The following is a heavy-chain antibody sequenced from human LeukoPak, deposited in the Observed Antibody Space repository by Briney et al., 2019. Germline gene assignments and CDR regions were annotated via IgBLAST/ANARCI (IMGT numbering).Heavy chain of an antibody. J-gene: IGHJ4*02. Sequence: GGSLRLSCAASGFIFGNHWMSWVRQAPGKGLEWVANIKYDGSETYYMDSVKGRFTISRDNSKNTLYLQMNSLRAEDTAVYYCANLPLTGYYGFDSWGQGALITVSS. D-gene: IGHD3-9*01. V-gene: IGHV3-7*03. CDR2: IKYDGSET. CDR1: GFIFGNHW. CDR3: ANLPLTGYYGFDS.